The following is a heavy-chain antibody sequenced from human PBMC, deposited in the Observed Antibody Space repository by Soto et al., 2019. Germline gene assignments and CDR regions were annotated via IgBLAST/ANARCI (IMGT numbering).Heavy chain of an antibody. Sequence: PSETLSLTCAVYGGSFSGYYWSWIRQPPGKGLEWIGEINHSGSTNYNPSLKSRVTISVDTSKNQFSLKLSPVTAADTAVYYCARGRVGSSGWDYYYYYYGMDVWGQGTTVT. D-gene: IGHD6-19*01. V-gene: IGHV4-34*01. CDR2: INHSGST. CDR1: GGSFSGYY. J-gene: IGHJ6*02. CDR3: ARGRVGSSGWDYYYYYYGMDV.